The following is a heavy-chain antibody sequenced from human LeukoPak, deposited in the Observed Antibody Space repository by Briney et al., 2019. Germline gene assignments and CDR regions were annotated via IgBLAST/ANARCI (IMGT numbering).Heavy chain of an antibody. CDR3: AREGNYYDMDV. Sequence: GGSLRLSCAASGFTFSNYEMQWVRQAPGKGLEWVSVIFSGGTTYYADSVKGRFTISRDNSKNTLYLQMNSLRAEDTAVYYCAREGNYYDMDVWGQGTTVTVSS. CDR1: GFTFSNYE. J-gene: IGHJ6*02. V-gene: IGHV3-53*01. CDR2: IFSGGTT.